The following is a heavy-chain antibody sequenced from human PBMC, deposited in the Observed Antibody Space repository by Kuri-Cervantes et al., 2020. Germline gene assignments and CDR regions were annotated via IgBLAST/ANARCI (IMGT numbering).Heavy chain of an antibody. CDR2: IWYDGSNK. D-gene: IGHD3-10*01. CDR1: GFTFSSYG. Sequence: GESLKISCAASGFTFSSYGMHWVRQAPGKGLEWVAVIWYDGSNKYYADSVKGRFTISRDNSKNTLYLQMNSLRAEDTAVYYCAREGGNFYGSGSYANYYYYGMDVWGQGTTVTVSS. V-gene: IGHV3-33*01. J-gene: IGHJ6*02. CDR3: AREGGNFYGSGSYANYYYYGMDV.